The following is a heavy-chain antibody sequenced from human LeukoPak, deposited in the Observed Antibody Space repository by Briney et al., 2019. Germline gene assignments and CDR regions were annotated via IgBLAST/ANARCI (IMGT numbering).Heavy chain of an antibody. Sequence: GGSLRLSCAASGFNVSSNYMSWVRQAPGKGLEWVSVIYSGGTTYYADSVKGRFTISRDNSKNTLYLQMNSLRAEDTAVYYCARDRGVGNWYFGLWGRGTLVIVSS. D-gene: IGHD3-10*01. CDR1: GFNVSSNY. V-gene: IGHV3-53*01. CDR3: ARDRGVGNWYFGL. CDR2: IYSGGTT. J-gene: IGHJ2*01.